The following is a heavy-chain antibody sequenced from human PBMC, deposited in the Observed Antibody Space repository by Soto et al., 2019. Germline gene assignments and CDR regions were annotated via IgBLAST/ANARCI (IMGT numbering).Heavy chain of an antibody. CDR3: ARVPGP. Sequence: QLQLQESGSGLVKPSQTLSLTCAVSGGSISSGGYSWSWIRQPPGKGLEWIGYIYHSGSTYYNPSPXSXXTISVDRSKSQFSLTLSSVTAAATAVYYCARVPGPWGQGTLVTVSS. CDR2: IYHSGST. D-gene: IGHD3-10*01. V-gene: IGHV4-30-2*01. CDR1: GGSISSGGYS. J-gene: IGHJ5*02.